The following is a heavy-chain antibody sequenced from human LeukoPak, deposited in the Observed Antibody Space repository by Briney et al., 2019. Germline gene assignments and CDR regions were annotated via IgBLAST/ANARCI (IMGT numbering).Heavy chain of an antibody. CDR2: IYYSGST. CDR1: GGSVSSGSYY. CDR3: ARERVWDSYSLGY. J-gene: IGHJ4*02. D-gene: IGHD5-18*01. Sequence: SETLSLTCTVSGGSVSSGSYYWSWIRQPPGKGLEWIGYIYYSGSTNYNPSLKSRVTISVDTSKNQFSLKLSSVTAADAAVYYCARERVWDSYSLGYWGQGTLVTVSS. V-gene: IGHV4-61*01.